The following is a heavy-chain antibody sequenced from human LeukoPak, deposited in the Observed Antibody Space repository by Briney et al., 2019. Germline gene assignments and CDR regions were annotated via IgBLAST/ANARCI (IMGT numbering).Heavy chain of an antibody. V-gene: IGHV4-59*01. J-gene: IGHJ6*04. Sequence: PSETLSLTCTVSGGSISSYYWSWIRQPPGTGLEWIGYIYYSGSTNYNPSLKSRVTISVDTSKNQFSLKLSSVTAADTAVYYCARVQVVPAAISPSGYYYYGMDVWGKGTTVTVSS. CDR2: IYYSGST. CDR3: ARVQVVPAAISPSGYYYYGMDV. CDR1: GGSISSYY. D-gene: IGHD2-2*01.